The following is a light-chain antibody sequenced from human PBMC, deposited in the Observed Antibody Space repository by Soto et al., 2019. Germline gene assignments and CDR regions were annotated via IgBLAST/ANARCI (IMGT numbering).Light chain of an antibody. V-gene: IGLV1-47*01. CDR1: SANIGSNY. CDR3: AAWDDTVNGLV. J-gene: IGLJ3*02. Sequence: QSVPTQSPSASGTPGQRVTISCSGSSANIGSNYVYWYQQFPGTAPRLLIYRADQRPSGVPDRVSGSKSGTSASLAISGLRSEDEAAYYCAAWDDTVNGLVFGGGTKVTVL. CDR2: RAD.